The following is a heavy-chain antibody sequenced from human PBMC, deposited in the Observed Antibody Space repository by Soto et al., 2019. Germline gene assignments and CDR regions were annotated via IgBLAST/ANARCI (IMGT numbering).Heavy chain of an antibody. CDR3: ARGGPQYGIHTSYYYYYRMDV. V-gene: IGHV3-21*01. CDR1: GFTFSSYS. J-gene: IGHJ6*02. D-gene: IGHD2-8*01. CDR2: ISSSSSYI. Sequence: PGGSLRLSCGASGFTFSSYSMNWVRQAPGKGLEWVSSISSSSSYIYYADSVKGRFTISRDNAKNSLYLQMNSLRAEDTAVYYCARGGPQYGIHTSYYYYYRMDVWGQGTKVTVYS.